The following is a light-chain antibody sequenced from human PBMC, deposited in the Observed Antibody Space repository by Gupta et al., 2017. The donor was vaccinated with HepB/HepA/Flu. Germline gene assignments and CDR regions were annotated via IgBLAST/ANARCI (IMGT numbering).Light chain of an antibody. V-gene: IGLV1-44*01. J-gene: IGLJ1*01. CDR1: SSNIGSNI. CDR2: NNN. CDR3: AAWDDSPDAYV. Sequence: QSVLTQPPSVSGPPGPRVTISCSGSSSNIGSNIVNWYRQLPGTAPQLLIYNNNQRPSGVPDRLSGSKSGTTASLAISGLRSEDEADYYCAAWDDSPDAYVCGTGTKVTVL.